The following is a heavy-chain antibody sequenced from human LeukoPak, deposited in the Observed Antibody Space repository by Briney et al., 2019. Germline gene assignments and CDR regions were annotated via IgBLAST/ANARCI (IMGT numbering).Heavy chain of an antibody. D-gene: IGHD3-3*02. CDR2: ISTDGSQT. V-gene: IGHV3-74*01. Sequence: QSGGSLRLSCEASGFTFSNYWMHWVRQAPGKGLMWVSQISTDGSQTFYADSVKGRFTISRDDSKNTLYLQMNSLKTEDTAVYYCTTGHLTPDYWGQGTLVTVSS. J-gene: IGHJ4*02. CDR1: GFTFSNYW. CDR3: TTGHLTPDY.